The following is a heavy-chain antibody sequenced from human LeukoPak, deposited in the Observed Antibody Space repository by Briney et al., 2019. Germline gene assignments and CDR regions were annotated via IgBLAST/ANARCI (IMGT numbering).Heavy chain of an antibody. D-gene: IGHD2-2*01. CDR3: ARDGVPSAVSSPGRFDP. CDR1: GGTFSSYA. J-gene: IGHJ5*02. V-gene: IGHV1-69*04. Sequence: SVKVSCKASGGTFSSYAISWVRQAPGQGREWMGRIIPILGIANYAQRFQGRVTITADKSTSTAYMELSSLRSDDTAVYYCARDGVPSAVSSPGRFDPWGQGTPVTVSS. CDR2: IIPILGIA.